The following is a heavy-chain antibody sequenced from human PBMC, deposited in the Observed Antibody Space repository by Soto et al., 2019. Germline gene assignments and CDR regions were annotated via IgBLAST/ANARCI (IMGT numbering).Heavy chain of an antibody. CDR2: ISWDGGST. CDR3: ASDLVGASDSYGLDV. D-gene: IGHD1-26*01. CDR1: GFTFDDYA. Sequence: GGSLRLSCAASGFTFDDYAMHWVRQGPGKGLEWVSLISWDGGSTYYADSVKGRFTISRDNSKNRLYLQMNSLRAEDTAVYYCASDLVGASDSYGLDVWGQGTPVTVSS. J-gene: IGHJ6*02. V-gene: IGHV3-43D*04.